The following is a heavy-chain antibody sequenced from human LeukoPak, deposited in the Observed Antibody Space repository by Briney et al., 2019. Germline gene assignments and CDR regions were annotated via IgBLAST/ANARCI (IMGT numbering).Heavy chain of an antibody. CDR2: INPNSGVT. Sequence: ASVKVSCKASGYTFTGHYMHWVRQAPGQGLEWMGWINPNSGVTNYAQKLQGRVTMTTDTSTSTAYMELRSLRSDDTAVYYCARFSGTFDPWGQGTLVTVSS. J-gene: IGHJ5*02. CDR3: ARFSGTFDP. CDR1: GYTFTGHY. V-gene: IGHV1-2*02.